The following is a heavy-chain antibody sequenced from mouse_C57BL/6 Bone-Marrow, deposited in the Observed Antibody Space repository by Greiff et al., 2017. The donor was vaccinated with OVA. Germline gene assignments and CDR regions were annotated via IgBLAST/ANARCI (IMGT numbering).Heavy chain of an antibody. Sequence: EVQLVESEGGLVQPGSSMKLSCTASGFTFSDYYMAWVRQVPEKGLEWVANINYDGSSTYYLDSLKSRFIISRDNAKNILYLQMSSLKSEDTATYYCAREGSNWGYAMDYWGQGTSVTVSS. CDR3: AREGSNWGYAMDY. J-gene: IGHJ4*01. CDR2: INYDGSST. CDR1: GFTFSDYY. D-gene: IGHD4-1*01. V-gene: IGHV5-16*01.